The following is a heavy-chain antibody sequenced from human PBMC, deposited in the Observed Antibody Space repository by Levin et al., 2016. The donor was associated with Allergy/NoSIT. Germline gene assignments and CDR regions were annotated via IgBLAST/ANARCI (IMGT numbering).Heavy chain of an antibody. J-gene: IGHJ6*02. D-gene: IGHD3-10*01. CDR3: ARGLGKSRAGMDV. CDR1: GFTFSSYA. CDR2: ISGSGGST. Sequence: GGSLRLSCAASGFTFSSYAMSWVRQAPGKGLEWVSAISGSGGSTPYADSVKGRFTISRDNAKNSLNLQMNSLRAEDTAVYYCARGLGKSRAGMDVWGQGTTVTVSS. V-gene: IGHV3-23*01.